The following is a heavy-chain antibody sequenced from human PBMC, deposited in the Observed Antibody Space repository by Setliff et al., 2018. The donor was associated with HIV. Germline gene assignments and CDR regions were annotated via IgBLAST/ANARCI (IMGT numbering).Heavy chain of an antibody. J-gene: IGHJ4*02. CDR2: VYHGGTT. CDR1: GYSINDGYY. D-gene: IGHD3-3*01. V-gene: IGHV4-38-2*01. Sequence: PSETLSLTCDVSGYSINDGYYWAWIRQFPGMGLQWIGRVYHGGTTNYNPTLKSRVAISTDTSKNQFSLKLRSVSATDTAVYFCARDRALRFSQAPSAHYFDYWGQGTLVTVSS. CDR3: ARDRALRFSQAPSAHYFDY.